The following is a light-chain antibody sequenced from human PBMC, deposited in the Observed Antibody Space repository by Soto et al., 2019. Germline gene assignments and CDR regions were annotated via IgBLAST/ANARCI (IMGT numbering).Light chain of an antibody. CDR3: QRRDSLART. V-gene: IGKV3-11*01. J-gene: IGKJ4*01. Sequence: DTVLTQSPATLYLSPGERATLSCRASQSVRRDLAWYPQIPGQAPRLLIYDVSDRATGVPARFSGSGPRTDFTLTISSLEPGDSAVYYCQRRDSLARTCGRGTKVEI. CDR2: DVS. CDR1: QSVRRD.